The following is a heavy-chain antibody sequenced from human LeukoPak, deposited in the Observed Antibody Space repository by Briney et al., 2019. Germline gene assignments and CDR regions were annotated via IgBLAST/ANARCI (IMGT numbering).Heavy chain of an antibody. CDR3: ARVNRSGGYYYYYMDV. CDR2: INPNSGGT. D-gene: IGHD3-10*01. V-gene: IGHV1-2*06. J-gene: IGHJ6*03. CDR1: GYTFTSFG. Sequence: ASVKVSCKASGYTFTSFGISWVRQAPGQGLEWMGRINPNSGGTNYAQKFQGRFTMTRDTSISTAYMELSRLRSDDTAVYYCARVNRSGGYYYYYMDVWGKGTTVTVSS.